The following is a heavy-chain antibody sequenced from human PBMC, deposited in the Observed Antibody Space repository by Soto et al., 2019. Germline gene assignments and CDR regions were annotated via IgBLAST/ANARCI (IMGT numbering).Heavy chain of an antibody. CDR3: EKDGVLRYFDWCS. J-gene: IGHJ3*01. V-gene: IGHV3-23*01. CDR1: GFTFSSYA. Sequence: GGSLRLSCAASGFTFSSYAMSWVRQAQGKGRGWVPAISGSGGSTYYAETGKGRFTIARDNSKNRLYLQMRRLRPEDTGVYYCEKDGVLRYFDWCSWGQGTMVTVSS. CDR2: ISGSGGST. D-gene: IGHD3-9*01.